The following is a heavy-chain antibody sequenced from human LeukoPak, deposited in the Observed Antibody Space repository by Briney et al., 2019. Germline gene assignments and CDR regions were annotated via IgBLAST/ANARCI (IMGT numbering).Heavy chain of an antibody. D-gene: IGHD5-24*01. CDR3: ARDRDGY. Sequence: GGSLRLSCAASGFTFSSYGMSWVRQAPGKGLEWVSSISGSSSSTYYADSVKGRFTISRDNAKNSLYLQMNSLRAEDTAVYYCARDRDGYWGQGTPVTVSS. CDR1: GFTFSSYG. J-gene: IGHJ4*02. V-gene: IGHV3-21*01. CDR2: ISGSSSST.